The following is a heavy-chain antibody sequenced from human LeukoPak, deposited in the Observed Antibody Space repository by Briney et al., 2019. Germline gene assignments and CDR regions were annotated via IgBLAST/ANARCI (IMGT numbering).Heavy chain of an antibody. Sequence: SLKVSCKASGDTFDNYAISCVRQAPGQGLEWLGRIIPIFVAPNFAQKFQDRLTITADKSTSTVYMELSSLRSEDTAVYYCARVVEMATVGWDQYYYYYMDVWGTGTTVTISS. CDR1: GDTFDNYA. CDR3: ARVVEMATVGWDQYYYYYMDV. V-gene: IGHV1-69*06. J-gene: IGHJ6*03. D-gene: IGHD5-24*01. CDR2: IIPIFVAP.